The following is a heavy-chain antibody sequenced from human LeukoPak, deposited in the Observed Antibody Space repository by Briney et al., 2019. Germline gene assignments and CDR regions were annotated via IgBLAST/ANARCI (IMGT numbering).Heavy chain of an antibody. V-gene: IGHV4-39*01. Sequence: PSETLSLTCTVSGGSISSSSYYWGWIRQPPGKGLEWIGSNYYSESTYYNPSLKRRVTISVDTSKNQFSLKLSSVTAADTAVYYCARLGYCSGGSCYYYYYMDVWGKGTTVTVSS. CDR2: NYYSEST. J-gene: IGHJ6*03. CDR1: GGSISSSSYY. CDR3: ARLGYCSGGSCYYYYYMDV. D-gene: IGHD2-15*01.